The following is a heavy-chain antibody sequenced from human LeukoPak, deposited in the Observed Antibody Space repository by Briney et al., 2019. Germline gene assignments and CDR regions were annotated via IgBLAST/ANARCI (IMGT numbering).Heavy chain of an antibody. D-gene: IGHD1-1*01. CDR3: ATYWNDVDDAFDI. CDR1: GGTFSSYA. CDR2: IIPIFGTA. J-gene: IGHJ3*02. V-gene: IGHV1-69*06. Sequence: ASVKVSCKASGGTFSSYAISWVRQAPGQGLEWMGGIIPIFGTANYAQKFQGRVTITADKSTSTAYMELSSLRSEDTAVYYCATYWNDVDDAFDIWGQGTLVTVSS.